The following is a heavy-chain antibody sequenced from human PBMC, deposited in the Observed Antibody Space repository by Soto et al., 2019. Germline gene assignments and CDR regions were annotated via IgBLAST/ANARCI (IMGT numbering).Heavy chain of an antibody. CDR1: GGTFSSYA. Sequence: SVKVSCKASGGTFSSYAISWVRQAPGQGLEWMGGIIPIFGTANYAQKFQGRVTITADESTSTAYMELSSLRSEDTAVYYCARDIVATIKGGNWLDPWGQGTLVTVSS. CDR2: IIPIFGTA. V-gene: IGHV1-69*13. CDR3: ARDIVATIKGGNWLDP. J-gene: IGHJ5*02. D-gene: IGHD5-12*01.